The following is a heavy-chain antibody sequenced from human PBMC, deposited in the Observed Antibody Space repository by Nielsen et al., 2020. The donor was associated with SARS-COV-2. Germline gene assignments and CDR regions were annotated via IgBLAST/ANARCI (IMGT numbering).Heavy chain of an antibody. V-gene: IGHV3-11*04. CDR3: AKDLQDGYNSADIDY. Sequence: GGSLRLSCAASGFTFSDYYMSWIRQAPGKGLEWVSYISSSGSTIYYADSVKGRFTISRDNAKNSLYLQMNSLRAEDTAVYYCAKDLQDGYNSADIDYWGQGTLVTVSS. J-gene: IGHJ4*02. CDR1: GFTFSDYY. D-gene: IGHD5-24*01. CDR2: ISSSGSTI.